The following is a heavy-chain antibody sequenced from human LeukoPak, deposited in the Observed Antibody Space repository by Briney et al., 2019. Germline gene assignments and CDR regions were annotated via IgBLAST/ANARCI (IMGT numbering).Heavy chain of an antibody. D-gene: IGHD3-22*01. CDR1: GYSFTSYW. Sequence: GESLQISCKGSGYSFTSYWIGWVRQMPGKGLEWMGIIYPGDSDTRYSPSFQGQVTISADKSISTAYLQWSSLKASDTAMYYCALPTYYYDSSGYSYGMDVWGQGTTVTVSS. V-gene: IGHV5-51*01. CDR3: ALPTYYYDSSGYSYGMDV. J-gene: IGHJ6*02. CDR2: IYPGDSDT.